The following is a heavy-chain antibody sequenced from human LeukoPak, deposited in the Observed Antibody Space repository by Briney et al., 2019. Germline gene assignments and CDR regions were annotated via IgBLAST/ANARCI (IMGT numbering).Heavy chain of an antibody. V-gene: IGHV3-74*01. CDR3: ARDLNELLQNSRITWY. CDR1: GFTFSTYW. Sequence: PGGSLRLSCAASGFTFSTYWMSWVRQAPGKGLVWVSSVNNDGSNKTYVDYVKGRFTISRDTTKNSLYLQMNRLEAEDTSDYSSARDLNELLQNSRITWY. D-gene: IGHD3-10*01. CDR2: VNNDGSNK. J-gene: IGHJ2*01.